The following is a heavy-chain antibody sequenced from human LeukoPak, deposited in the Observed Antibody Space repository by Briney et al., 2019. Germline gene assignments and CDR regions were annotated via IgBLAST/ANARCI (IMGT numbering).Heavy chain of an antibody. J-gene: IGHJ5*02. CDR1: GGSISSSSYY. V-gene: IGHV4-39*07. Sequence: SETLSLTCTVSGGSISSSSYYWGWIRQPPGKGLEWIGSIYYSGSTYYNPSLKSRVTISVDTSKNQFSLKLSSVTAADTAVYYCARDRGVEHDSGWYSEGWFDPWGQGTLVTVSS. D-gene: IGHD6-19*01. CDR2: IYYSGST. CDR3: ARDRGVEHDSGWYSEGWFDP.